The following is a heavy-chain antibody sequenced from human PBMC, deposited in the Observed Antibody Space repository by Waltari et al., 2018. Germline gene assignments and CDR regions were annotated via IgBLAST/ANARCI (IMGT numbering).Heavy chain of an antibody. Sequence: QVQVVQSGAEVKKPGASVRVSCKATGYTFTNHDRNWVRQDTGQGLEWMGWMNPNIGNTGYAQKFQGRVAITRDTSISTAYMELSSLRFEDTAVYYCIVVGFNPWGQGTLVTVSS. CDR2: MNPNIGNT. D-gene: IGHD2-15*01. CDR1: GYTFTNHD. J-gene: IGHJ5*02. V-gene: IGHV1-8*03. CDR3: IVVGFNP.